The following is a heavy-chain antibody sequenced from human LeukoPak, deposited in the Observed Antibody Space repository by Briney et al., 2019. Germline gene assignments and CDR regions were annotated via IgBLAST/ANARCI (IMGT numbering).Heavy chain of an antibody. D-gene: IGHD3-3*01. J-gene: IGHJ3*02. Sequence: SETLSLTCTVSGGSISSGSYYWSWIRQPAGEGLEWIGRIYTSGSTNYNPSLKSRVTISVDTSKKQLSLNLRSVTAADTAVYYCAKGLRFLEWLLIEDHDAFDIWGQGTMVTVSS. V-gene: IGHV4-61*02. CDR2: IYTSGST. CDR3: AKGLRFLEWLLIEDHDAFDI. CDR1: GGSISSGSYY.